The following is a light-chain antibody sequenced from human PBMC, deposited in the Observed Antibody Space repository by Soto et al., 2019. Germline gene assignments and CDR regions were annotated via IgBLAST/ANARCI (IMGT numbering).Light chain of an antibody. J-gene: IGLJ1*01. CDR2: EVS. CDR1: SSDIGNYKF. V-gene: IGLV2-8*01. Sequence: QSVLAQPPSASGSPGQSVTISCTGTSSDIGNYKFVSWYQQHPGRAPKLIIYEVSLRPSGVPDRFSGSKSGNTASLTVSGLQDEDEADYYCSSYAGSNRGYVFGTGTQLTVL. CDR3: SSYAGSNRGYV.